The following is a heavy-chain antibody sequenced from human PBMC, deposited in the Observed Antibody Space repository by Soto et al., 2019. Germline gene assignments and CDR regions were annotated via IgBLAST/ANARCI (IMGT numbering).Heavy chain of an antibody. CDR1: GFTFSSYS. Sequence: EVQLVESGGGLVQPGGSLRLSCAASGFTFSSYSMNWVRQAPGKGLERVSYISPSSSTIYYADSVKGRFTISRDNANNSMYLQMNSLIDEYTAVYYCATESVDTAMAHRIGMYVWCQGTTVTVSS. J-gene: IGHJ6*02. CDR2: ISPSSSTI. D-gene: IGHD5-18*01. V-gene: IGHV3-48*02. CDR3: ATESVDTAMAHRIGMYV.